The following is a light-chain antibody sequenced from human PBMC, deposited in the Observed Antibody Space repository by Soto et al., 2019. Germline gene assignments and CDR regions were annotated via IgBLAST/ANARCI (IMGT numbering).Light chain of an antibody. Sequence: QSALTQPASVSGSPGQSITISCTGTSSDVGSYSLVSWYQQYPGKAPKLMIYEGTKRPSGVSNRFSGSKSGNTASLTISGLQAEDEADYYCCSYAGSNTLLFGGGTKLTVL. CDR1: SSDVGSYSL. V-gene: IGLV2-23*01. CDR2: EGT. CDR3: CSYAGSNTLL. J-gene: IGLJ2*01.